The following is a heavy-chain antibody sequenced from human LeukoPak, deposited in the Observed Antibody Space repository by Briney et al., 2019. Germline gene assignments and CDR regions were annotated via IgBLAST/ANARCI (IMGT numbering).Heavy chain of an antibody. CDR2: INAGDSET. Sequence: GESLKISCKASGYQFTNYWIGWVRQMSGKGLEWMGIINAGDSETIYSPSFQGQLTISVDKSVSTAYLHWASLKASDTAMYYCARVVVPAAISFWGQGTLVNVFS. CDR3: ARVVVPAAISF. V-gene: IGHV5-51*01. D-gene: IGHD2-2*01. J-gene: IGHJ4*02. CDR1: GYQFTNYW.